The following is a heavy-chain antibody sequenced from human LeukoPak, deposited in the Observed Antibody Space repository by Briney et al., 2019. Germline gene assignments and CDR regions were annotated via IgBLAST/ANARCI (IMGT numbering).Heavy chain of an antibody. J-gene: IGHJ3*02. CDR2: ISGSGGST. D-gene: IGHD3-16*01. CDR3: AKEMDDYVWGGYNAFDI. V-gene: IGHV3-23*01. Sequence: PGGSLRLSCAASGFTFSSYATSWVRQAPGKGLEWVSAISGSGGSTYYADSVKGRFTISRDNSKNTLYLQMNSLRAEDTAVYYCAKEMDDYVWGGYNAFDIWGQGTMVTVSS. CDR1: GFTFSSYA.